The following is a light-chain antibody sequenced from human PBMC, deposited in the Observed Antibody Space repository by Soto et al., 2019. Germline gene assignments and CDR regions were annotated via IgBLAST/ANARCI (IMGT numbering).Light chain of an antibody. CDR1: QSVSSY. CDR3: QQRSNWPPYT. J-gene: IGKJ2*01. Sequence: EIVLTQSPATLSLSPGERATLSCRASQSVSSYLAWYQQKPGQAPRLLIYDASNRATGIPARFSGSGSGTDFTLYISSREPEDGAAYYWQQRSNWPPYTFGQGTKLEIK. CDR2: DAS. V-gene: IGKV3-11*01.